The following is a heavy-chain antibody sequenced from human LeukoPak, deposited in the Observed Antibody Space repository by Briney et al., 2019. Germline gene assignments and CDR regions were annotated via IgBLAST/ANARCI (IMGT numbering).Heavy chain of an antibody. V-gene: IGHV4-61*02. CDR2: IYTSGST. J-gene: IGHJ4*02. CDR1: GGSISSGAYY. CDR3: ARDVYDFWSGYYD. Sequence: SETLSLTCTVSGGSISSGAYYYNWIRQPAGKGLEWIGRIYTSGSTNYNPSLKSRLTISVDTSKNQFSLKLSSVTAAETAVYYCARDVYDFWSGYYDWGPGTLVTVSS. D-gene: IGHD3-3*01.